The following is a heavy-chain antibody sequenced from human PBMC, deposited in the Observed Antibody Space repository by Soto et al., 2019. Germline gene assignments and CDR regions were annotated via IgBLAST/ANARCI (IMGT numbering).Heavy chain of an antibody. CDR2: ISYDGSNK. J-gene: IGHJ4*02. V-gene: IGHV3-30*18. CDR1: GFTFSSYG. CDR3: AKDLTVGGYYFDY. D-gene: IGHD3-16*01. Sequence: GGSLRLSCAVSGFTFSSYGMHWVRQAPGKGLEWVAVISYDGSNKYFADSVKGRFTISRDNSKNTLYLQMNSLGAEDTAVYYCAKDLTVGGYYFDYWGQGTLVTVSS.